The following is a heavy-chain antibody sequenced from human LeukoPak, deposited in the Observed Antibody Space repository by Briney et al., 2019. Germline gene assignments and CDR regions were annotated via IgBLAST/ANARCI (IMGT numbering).Heavy chain of an antibody. J-gene: IGHJ5*02. D-gene: IGHD2-15*01. CDR1: GGSISSYY. V-gene: IGHV4-4*07. Sequence: PSETLSLTCTVSGGSISSYYWSWIRQPAGKGLEWIGRIYTSGSTNYNPSLKSRVTMSVDTSKNQFSLKLSSVTAADTAVYYCARDDGGGSSRGNWFDPWGQGTLVTVSS. CDR3: ARDDGGGSSRGNWFDP. CDR2: IYTSGST.